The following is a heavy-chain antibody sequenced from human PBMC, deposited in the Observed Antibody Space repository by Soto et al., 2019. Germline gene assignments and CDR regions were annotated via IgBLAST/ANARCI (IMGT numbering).Heavy chain of an antibody. CDR1: GFTFSSYS. D-gene: IGHD3-10*01. CDR2: ISSSSSYI. V-gene: IGHV3-21*01. CDR3: ARDSSRYYGSGSYGRDYYYYGMDV. J-gene: IGHJ6*04. Sequence: GGSLRLSCAASGFTFSSYSMNWVRQAPGKGLEWVSSISSSSSYIYYADSVKGRFTISRDNAKNSLYQQMNSLRAEDTAVYYSARDSSRYYGSGSYGRDYYYYGMDVWGKGTTVTVSS.